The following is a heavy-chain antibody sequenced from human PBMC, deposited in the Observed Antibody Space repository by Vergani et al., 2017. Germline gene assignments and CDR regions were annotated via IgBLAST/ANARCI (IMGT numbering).Heavy chain of an antibody. D-gene: IGHD2-2*01. CDR3: TTGIVVVPAALRAVDI. CDR2: IKSKTDGGTT. CDR1: GFTFSNAW. Sequence: EVQLVESGGGLVKSGGSLRLSCAASGFTFSNAWMSWVRQAPGKGLEWVGRIKSKTDGGTTDYAAPVKGRFTISRDDSKNTLYLQRNSLKTEDTAVYYCTTGIVVVPAALRAVDIWGQGTMLTVSS. J-gene: IGHJ3*02. V-gene: IGHV3-15*01.